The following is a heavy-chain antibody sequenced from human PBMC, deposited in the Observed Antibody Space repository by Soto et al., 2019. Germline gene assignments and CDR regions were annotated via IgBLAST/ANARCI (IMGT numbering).Heavy chain of an antibody. Sequence: QVQLVQSGAEVKKPGASVKVSCKASGYTFTSYEINWVRQATGQGHVWMGWMNPNSGESGYAQKFQGRVTMTRNTSISTGYMELSSLRSEDTAVYYCARGELLWFGELLRWGQGTLVTVYS. CDR2: MNPNSGES. CDR1: GYTFTSYE. J-gene: IGHJ4*02. V-gene: IGHV1-8*01. CDR3: ARGELLWFGELLR. D-gene: IGHD3-10*01.